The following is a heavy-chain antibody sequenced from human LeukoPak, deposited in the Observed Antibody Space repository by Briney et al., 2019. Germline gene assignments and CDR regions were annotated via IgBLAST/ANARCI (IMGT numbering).Heavy chain of an antibody. J-gene: IGHJ5*02. CDR3: ARQAQDGTNNYFDP. CDR2: IYTSGST. V-gene: IGHV4-4*09. D-gene: IGHD1-7*01. Sequence: SETLSLTCTVSGGSISGHYWSWIRQSPGRGLECIGNIYTSGSTNYNPSLNSRVTISIDTSKNQFSLKVSSMTAADTAVYYCARQAQDGTNNYFDPWGQGTLVTVSS. CDR1: GGSISGHY.